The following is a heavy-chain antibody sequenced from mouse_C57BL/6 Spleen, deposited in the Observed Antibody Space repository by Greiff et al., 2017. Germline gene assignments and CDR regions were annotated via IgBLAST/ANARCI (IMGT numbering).Heavy chain of an antibody. CDR3: AREGTTVVATLYWYFDV. CDR2: ISDGGSYT. D-gene: IGHD1-1*01. Sequence: DVKLVESGGGLVKPGGSLKLSCAASGFTFSSYAMSWVRQTPEKRLEWVATISDGGSYTYYPDNVKGRFTISRDNAKNNLYLQMSHLKSEDTAMYYCAREGTTVVATLYWYFDVWGTGTTVTVSS. V-gene: IGHV5-4*01. J-gene: IGHJ1*03. CDR1: GFTFSSYA.